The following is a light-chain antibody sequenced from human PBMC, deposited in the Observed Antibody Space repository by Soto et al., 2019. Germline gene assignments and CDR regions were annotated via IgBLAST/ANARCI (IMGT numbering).Light chain of an antibody. CDR3: QQHVRTMWT. Sequence: DIQMTQSPSSLSASVGDKVTITCRASQGINNYLAWYQQKPGKVPKLLIYDTSTLQSGVPSRFSGSGSGTDFTLTISSLQPEDVATYYCQQHVRTMWTFGQGTKEDIK. CDR1: QGINNY. J-gene: IGKJ1*01. CDR2: DTS. V-gene: IGKV1-27*01.